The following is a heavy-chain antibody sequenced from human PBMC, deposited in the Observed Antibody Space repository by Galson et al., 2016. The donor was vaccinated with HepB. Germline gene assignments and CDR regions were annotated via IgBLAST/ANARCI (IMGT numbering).Heavy chain of an antibody. CDR3: AIFWGDGYNSLDH. CDR2: ISSTSEFL. CDR1: GLTFSSYT. Sequence: SLRLSCAASGLTFSSYTLRWVHQAPGKGPEWVSLISSTSEFLFYADSVTGRFTISRDNAKNSVYLQMNRLRAEDTAVYYCAIFWGDGYNSLDHWGQGTLVTVSS. D-gene: IGHD5-24*01. J-gene: IGHJ4*02. V-gene: IGHV3-21*01.